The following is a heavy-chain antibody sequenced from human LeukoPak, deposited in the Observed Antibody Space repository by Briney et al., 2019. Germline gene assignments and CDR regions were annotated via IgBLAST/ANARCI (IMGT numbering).Heavy chain of an antibody. J-gene: IGHJ1*01. Sequence: ASVKVSCKASGYTFTSYGISWVRQAPGQGLEWMGWISAYNGNTNYAQKLQGRVTMTTDTSTSTAYMELRRLRSDDTAVYYCARGNKDYDFWSGYYTGPSSGYFQHWGQGTLVTVSS. CDR3: ARGNKDYDFWSGYYTGPSSGYFQH. D-gene: IGHD3-3*01. CDR2: ISAYNGNT. V-gene: IGHV1-18*01. CDR1: GYTFTSYG.